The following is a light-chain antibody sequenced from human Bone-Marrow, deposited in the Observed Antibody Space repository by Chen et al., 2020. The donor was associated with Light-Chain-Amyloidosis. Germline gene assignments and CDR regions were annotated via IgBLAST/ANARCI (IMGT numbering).Light chain of an antibody. Sequence: QSALTQPASVSGPPGQSITISCTGTSSDVGGNNHVSWYQQHPDKAPKLMIYEVTSRPSWVPDRFSGSTSDDTASLAIAGLQTEDEADYFCSSYTITNTLIFGSGTRVTVL. CDR2: EVT. V-gene: IGLV2-14*01. J-gene: IGLJ1*01. CDR1: SSDVGGNNH. CDR3: SSYTITNTLI.